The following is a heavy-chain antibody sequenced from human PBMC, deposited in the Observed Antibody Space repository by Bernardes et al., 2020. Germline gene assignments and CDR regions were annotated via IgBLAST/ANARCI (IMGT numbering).Heavy chain of an antibody. Sequence: GGSLRLSCAASGFTVSSNYMSWVRQAPGKGLEWVSVIYSGGSTYYADSVKGRFTISRDNSKNTLYLQMNSLRAEDTAVYYCARLNLGTGPNRYGMDVWGKGTTVTVSS. J-gene: IGHJ6*04. CDR1: GFTVSSNY. V-gene: IGHV3-53*01. CDR2: IYSGGST. D-gene: IGHD1-26*01. CDR3: ARLNLGTGPNRYGMDV.